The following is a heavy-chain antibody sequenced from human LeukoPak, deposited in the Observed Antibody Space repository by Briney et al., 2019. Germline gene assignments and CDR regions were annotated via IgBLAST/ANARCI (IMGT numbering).Heavy chain of an antibody. CDR1: GFTFSSYS. J-gene: IGHJ4*02. V-gene: IGHV3-48*01. CDR3: ATQGGARLDY. D-gene: IGHD3-16*01. CDR2: ISSSSSTI. Sequence: PGGSLRLSCAASGFTFSSYSMNWVRQAPGKGLEWVSYISSSSSTIYYADSVKGRFTISRDNAKNSLYLQMNSLRAEDTAVYYCATQGGARLDYWGQGTLVTVSS.